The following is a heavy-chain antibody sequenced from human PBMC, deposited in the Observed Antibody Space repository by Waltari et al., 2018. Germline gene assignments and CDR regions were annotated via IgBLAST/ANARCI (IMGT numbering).Heavy chain of an antibody. J-gene: IGHJ4*02. CDR2: IYYAGNA. CDR1: GGSITNSDYY. V-gene: IGHV4-39*01. CDR3: ARQGASSWFYVTFDY. Sequence: QLQLQESGPGLVKPSETLSITCTVSGGSITNSDYYWGWIHQPPGKGLEWIGAIYYAGNAYYNPSLMSRVTISVDTSKNQFSLKLSSVTAADTAVYYCARQGASSWFYVTFDYWGQGTLVPVSS. D-gene: IGHD6-13*01.